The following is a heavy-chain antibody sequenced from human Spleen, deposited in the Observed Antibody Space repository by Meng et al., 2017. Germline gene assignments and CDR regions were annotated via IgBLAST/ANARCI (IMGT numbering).Heavy chain of an antibody. D-gene: IGHD2-2*01. Sequence: QVQLVQSGSELRKPGASVKVSCKASGYTLTSYAINWLRQAPGQGLEWMGWINTKTGNPTYAQGFTGRLVFSLDTSVSTAYLQISGLKADDTAVYYCTRDGYSDCSRTSCFDYWGQGTLVTVSS. V-gene: IGHV7-4-1*02. CDR1: GYTLTSYA. CDR3: TRDGYSDCSRTSCFDY. J-gene: IGHJ4*02. CDR2: INTKTGNP.